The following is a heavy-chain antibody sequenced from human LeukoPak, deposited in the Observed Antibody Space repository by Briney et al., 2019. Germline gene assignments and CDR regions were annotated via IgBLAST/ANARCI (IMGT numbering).Heavy chain of an antibody. D-gene: IGHD1-26*01. J-gene: IGHJ4*02. V-gene: IGHV3-53*01. Sequence: GGSLRLSCTASGFTVSSNYMSWVRQAPGKGLEWVSIIYSGGSTYYTDSVKGRFTISTDNSKNTLYLQMNSLRAEDTAVYYCAREGSYNFDYWGQGTLVTVSS. CDR2: IYSGGST. CDR1: GFTVSSNY. CDR3: AREGSYNFDY.